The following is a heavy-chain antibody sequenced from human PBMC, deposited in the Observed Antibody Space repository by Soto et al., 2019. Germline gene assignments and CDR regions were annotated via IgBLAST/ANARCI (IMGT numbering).Heavy chain of an antibody. CDR3: ARGSRVTSSSWYYFDY. Sequence: ASVKVSCKASGYTFTSYGISWVRQAPGQGLEWMGWISAYNGNTNYAQKLQGRVTMTTDTSTSTAYMELRSLRSDDTAVYYCARGSRVTSSSWYYFDYWGQGTLVTVSS. V-gene: IGHV1-18*01. J-gene: IGHJ4*02. CDR2: ISAYNGNT. D-gene: IGHD6-13*01. CDR1: GYTFTSYG.